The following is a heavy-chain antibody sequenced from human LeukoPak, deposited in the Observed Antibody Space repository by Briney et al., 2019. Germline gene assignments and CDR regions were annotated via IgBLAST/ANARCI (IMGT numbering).Heavy chain of an antibody. V-gene: IGHV4-30-2*01. Sequence: SETLSLTCAVSGGSISSGGYSWSWIRQPPGKGLEWIGYIYHSGSTYYNPSLKSRVTISVDRSKNQFSLKLSSVTAADTAVYYCARGPRKSGSCYGFDYWGQGTLVTVSS. CDR2: IYHSGST. CDR1: GGSISSGGYS. CDR3: ARGPRKSGSCYGFDY. J-gene: IGHJ4*02. D-gene: IGHD2-15*01.